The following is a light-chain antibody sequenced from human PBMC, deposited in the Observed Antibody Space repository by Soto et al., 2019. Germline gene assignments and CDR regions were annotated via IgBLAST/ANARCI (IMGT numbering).Light chain of an antibody. CDR2: EVS. CDR3: SSYTSSRAYV. V-gene: IGLV2-14*01. CDR1: SSDVGGYNY. Sequence: QSVLTQPASVSGSPGQSITISCTGTSSDVGGYNYVSWYQQQSGKAPKLMIHEVSNRPSGVSSRFSGSKSGNTASLTISGLQAEDAADYYCSSYTSSRAYVFGIGTKVTVL. J-gene: IGLJ1*01.